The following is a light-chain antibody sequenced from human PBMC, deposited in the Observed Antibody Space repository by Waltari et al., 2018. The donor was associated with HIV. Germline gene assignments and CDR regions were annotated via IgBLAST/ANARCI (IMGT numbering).Light chain of an antibody. CDR2: EGS. CDR3: CSYTSYSSRI. CDR1: SSDVGSYNL. J-gene: IGLJ2*01. Sequence: QSALTQPASVSGSPGQSIPISCSGTSSDVGSYNLVSWYQHHPGKAPKLILYEGSKRPSGVSYRFSGSKFGNLASLTISGLQAEDEADYYCCSYTSYSSRIFGGGTKLTVL. V-gene: IGLV2-23*01.